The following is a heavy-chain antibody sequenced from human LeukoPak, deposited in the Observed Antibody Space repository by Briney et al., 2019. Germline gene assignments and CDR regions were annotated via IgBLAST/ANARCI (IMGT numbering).Heavy chain of an antibody. CDR1: GFTFSDYY. J-gene: IGHJ4*02. Sequence: GGSLRLSCAASGFTFSDYYMSWIRQAPGKGLEWLSYIISSTNTIYYADSVKGRFTISRDNAKNSLYLQMNSLRVEDTAVYYCARDPRIVVVPAAIMEDYWGQGTLVTVSS. D-gene: IGHD2-2*01. V-gene: IGHV3-11*01. CDR3: ARDPRIVVVPAAIMEDY. CDR2: IISSTNTI.